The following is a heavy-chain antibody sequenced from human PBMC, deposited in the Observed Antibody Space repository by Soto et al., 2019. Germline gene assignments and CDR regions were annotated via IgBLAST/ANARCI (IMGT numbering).Heavy chain of an antibody. Sequence: ASVKVSCKASGGTFSSYAISWVRQAPGQGLEWMGGIIPIFGTANYAQKFQGRVTITADESTSTAYMELSRLRSDDTAVYYCARMYSGSYFPPYYFDYWGQGTLVTVSS. J-gene: IGHJ4*02. V-gene: IGHV1-69*13. CDR3: ARMYSGSYFPPYYFDY. D-gene: IGHD1-26*01. CDR1: GGTFSSYA. CDR2: IIPIFGTA.